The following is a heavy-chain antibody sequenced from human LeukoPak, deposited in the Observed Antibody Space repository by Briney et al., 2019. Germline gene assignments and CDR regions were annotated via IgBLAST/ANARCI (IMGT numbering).Heavy chain of an antibody. CDR2: ISAYNGNT. CDR1: GYTFTSYG. D-gene: IGHD3-10*01. CDR3: ARADPTSEHYGSGSYSCAFDY. V-gene: IGHV1-18*01. J-gene: IGHJ4*02. Sequence: GASVKVSCKAAGYTFTSYGISWGRQAPGQGLEWMGWISAYNGNTNYAQKLQGRVTMTTDTSTSTAYMELRSLRSDDTAVYYCARADPTSEHYGSGSYSCAFDYWGQGTLVTVSS.